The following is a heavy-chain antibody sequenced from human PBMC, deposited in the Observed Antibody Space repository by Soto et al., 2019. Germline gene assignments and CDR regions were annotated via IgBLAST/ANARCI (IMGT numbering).Heavy chain of an antibody. J-gene: IGHJ6*02. D-gene: IGHD2-15*01. Sequence: GGSLRLSCAASGFTVSSNYMSWVRQAPGKGLEWVSVIYSGGSTYYADSVKGRFTISRHNSKNTLYLQMNSLRAEDTAVYYCARESIQGSEVVVATPGYYYYGMDVWGQGTTVTVSS. CDR2: IYSGGST. V-gene: IGHV3-53*04. CDR1: GFTVSSNY. CDR3: ARESIQGSEVVVATPGYYYYGMDV.